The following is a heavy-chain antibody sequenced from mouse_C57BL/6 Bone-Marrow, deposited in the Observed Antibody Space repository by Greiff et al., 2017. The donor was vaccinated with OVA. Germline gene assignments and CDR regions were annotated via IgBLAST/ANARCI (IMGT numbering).Heavy chain of an antibody. CDR3: ARRRGYAMDD. J-gene: IGHJ4*01. CDR2: IDPSDSET. Sequence: QVQLKQPGAELVRPGSSVKLSCKASGYTFTSYWMHWVKQRPIQGLEWIGNIDPSDSETHYNQKFKDKATLTVDKSSSTAYMQLSSLTSEDSAVYYCARRRGYAMDDWGQGTSVTVSS. V-gene: IGHV1-52*01. CDR1: GYTFTSYW.